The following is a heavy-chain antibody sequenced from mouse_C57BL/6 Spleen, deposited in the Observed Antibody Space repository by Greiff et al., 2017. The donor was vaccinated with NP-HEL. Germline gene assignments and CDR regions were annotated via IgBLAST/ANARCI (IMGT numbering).Heavy chain of an antibody. CDR2: IDPSDSYT. Sequence: VQLQQPGAELVKPGASVKLSCKASGYTFTSYWMQWVKQRPGQGLEWIGEIDPSDSYTNYNQKFKGKATLTVDTSSSTAYMQLSSLTSEDSAVYYCARRRYNYVDYYAMDYWGQGTSVTVSS. J-gene: IGHJ4*01. V-gene: IGHV1-50*01. D-gene: IGHD1-3*01. CDR1: GYTFTSYW. CDR3: ARRRYNYVDYYAMDY.